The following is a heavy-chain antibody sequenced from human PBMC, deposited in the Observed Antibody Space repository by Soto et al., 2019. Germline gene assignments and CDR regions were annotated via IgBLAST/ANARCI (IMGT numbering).Heavy chain of an antibody. D-gene: IGHD5-12*01. J-gene: IGHJ4*02. CDR1: GFTFSSYA. V-gene: IGHV3-23*01. CDR2: ISGSGAST. CDR3: ATKAWDGYYYFDY. Sequence: PGGSLRLSCAASGFTFSSYAMSWVRQAPGKGLEWVSAISGSGASTYYADSVKGRFTISRDNSKNTLYLQMNSLRADDSAVYYCATKAWDGYYYFDYWGKGSLVTVSS.